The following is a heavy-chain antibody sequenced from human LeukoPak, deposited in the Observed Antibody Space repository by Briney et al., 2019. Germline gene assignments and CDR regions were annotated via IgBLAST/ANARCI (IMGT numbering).Heavy chain of an antibody. CDR2: IKPDGSEN. CDR3: ARIYSGYGLDY. V-gene: IGHV3-7*01. Sequence: PGGSLRLSCVASGFSIRTSWMSWLRQAPGKGLEWVANIKPDGSENYYLDSVKGRFTISRDNAKNSLYLQMDSLRAEDTAVYYCARIYSGYGLDYWGQGTLVTVSS. J-gene: IGHJ4*02. CDR1: GFSIRTSW. D-gene: IGHD5-12*01.